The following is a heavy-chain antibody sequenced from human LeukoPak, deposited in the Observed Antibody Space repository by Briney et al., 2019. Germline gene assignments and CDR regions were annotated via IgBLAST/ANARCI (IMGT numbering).Heavy chain of an antibody. CDR2: IYYSGST. V-gene: IGHV4-59*01. CDR3: ARGHQYNWNYYFDY. CDR1: GGSISSYY. Sequence: PSETLSLTCTVSGGSISSYYWSWIRQPPGKGLEWIGYIYYSGSTNYNPSLKSRVTISVDTSKNQFSLKLSSVTAADTAVYYCARGHQYNWNYYFDYWGQGTLVTVSS. D-gene: IGHD1-7*01. J-gene: IGHJ4*02.